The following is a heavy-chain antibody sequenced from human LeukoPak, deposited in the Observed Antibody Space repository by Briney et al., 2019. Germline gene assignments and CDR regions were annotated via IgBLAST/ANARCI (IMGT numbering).Heavy chain of an antibody. CDR1: GGSFSGYY. CDR2: INHSGST. V-gene: IGHV4-34*01. J-gene: IGHJ4*02. D-gene: IGHD4-23*01. Sequence: SETLSLTCAVYGGSFSGYYWSWIRQPPGKGLEWIGEINHSGSTNYNPSLKSRVTISVDTSKNQFSLKLSSVTAADTAVYYCARDQQGDYGGFDYWGQGTLVTVSS. CDR3: ARDQQGDYGGFDY.